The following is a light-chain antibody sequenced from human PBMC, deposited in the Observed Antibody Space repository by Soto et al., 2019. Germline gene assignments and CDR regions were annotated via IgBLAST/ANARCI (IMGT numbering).Light chain of an antibody. CDR1: QSVSNW. CDR3: QQYDSYSWT. V-gene: IGKV1-5*01. J-gene: IGKJ1*01. CDR2: DVS. Sequence: DNQMTQSPSTLSAAVGERVTITCRASQSVSNWLAWYQQKLGKAPKLLIYDVSSLESGVPSRFSGSGSGTELIITISSLQPDDFETYYCQQYDSYSWTFDQGTKVDIK.